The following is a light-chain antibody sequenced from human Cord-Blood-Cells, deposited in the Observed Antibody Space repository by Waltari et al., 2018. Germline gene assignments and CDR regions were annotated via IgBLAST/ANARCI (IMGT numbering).Light chain of an antibody. V-gene: IGKV1-5*03. J-gene: IGKJ4*01. CDR3: QQLNSYPHT. Sequence: DIQMTQSPSTLSASVGDRVTITCRASQSISSWLAWYQQKPGKAPKLLIYKASSLESGVPSRFSGSGSGTEFTLTISSLQPDDFATYYCQQLNSYPHTFGGGTKVEIK. CDR1: QSISSW. CDR2: KAS.